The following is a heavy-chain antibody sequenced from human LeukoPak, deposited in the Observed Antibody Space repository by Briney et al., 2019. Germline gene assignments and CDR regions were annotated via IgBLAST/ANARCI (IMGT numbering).Heavy chain of an antibody. J-gene: IGHJ4*02. CDR1: GFTLDDYA. CDR2: ISWNSVNI. Sequence: GRSLRLSCAASGFTLDDYAMHWVRQAPGKGLEWVSGISWNSVNIGYADSVKGRFTISRDNAKNSLYLQMNSLRAEDTAIYYCATGTGDLARFDYWGQGTLVTVSS. D-gene: IGHD7-27*01. CDR3: ATGTGDLARFDY. V-gene: IGHV3-9*01.